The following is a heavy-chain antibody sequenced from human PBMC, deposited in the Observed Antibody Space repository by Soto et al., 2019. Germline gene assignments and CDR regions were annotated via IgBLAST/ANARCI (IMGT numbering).Heavy chain of an antibody. CDR3: VKGGYHYFDY. CDR1: RFTFSNYG. Sequence: QVQLVESGGGVVQPGRSLRLSCAASRFTFSNYGMHWVRQTPGKGLEWVAVISYDGSNKYYAHSVKGRFTISRDNSKNTLSLQMNSLRAEDTAVYYCVKGGYHYFDYWGQGTLVTVSS. J-gene: IGHJ4*02. D-gene: IGHD5-12*01. V-gene: IGHV3-30*18. CDR2: ISYDGSNK.